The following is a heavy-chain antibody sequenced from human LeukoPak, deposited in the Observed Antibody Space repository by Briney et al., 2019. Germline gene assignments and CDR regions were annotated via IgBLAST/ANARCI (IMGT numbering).Heavy chain of an antibody. J-gene: IGHJ5*02. V-gene: IGHV4-59*12. CDR2: IYYSGST. CDR1: GGSISSYY. D-gene: IGHD5-12*01. CDR3: ARDALLGSGYDSDWFDP. Sequence: SETLSLTCTVSGGSISSYYWSWIRQPPGKGLEWIGYIYYSGSTNYNPSLKSRVTISVDTSKNQFSLKLSSVTAADTAVYYCARDALLGSGYDSDWFDPWGQGTLVTVSS.